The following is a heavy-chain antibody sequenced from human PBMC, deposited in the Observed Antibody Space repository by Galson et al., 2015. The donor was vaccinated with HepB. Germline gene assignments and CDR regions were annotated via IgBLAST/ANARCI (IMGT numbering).Heavy chain of an antibody. J-gene: IGHJ6*02. V-gene: IGHV1-2*04. CDR3: ARTPVPASPGYYYGMDV. CDR1: GYTFTGYH. CDR2: INPNSGGT. Sequence: SVKVSCKASGYTFTGYHMHWVRQAPGQGLEWMGWINPNSGGTNYAQKFQGWVTMTRDTSISTAYMELSRLRSDDTAVYYCARTPVPASPGYYYGMDVWGQGTTVTVSS. D-gene: IGHD2-2*01.